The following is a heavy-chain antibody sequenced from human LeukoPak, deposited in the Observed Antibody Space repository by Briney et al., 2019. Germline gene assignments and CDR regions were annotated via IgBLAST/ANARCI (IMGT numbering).Heavy chain of an antibody. Sequence: ASVKVSCKASGYTFTSYDINWVRHMPGKGLEWMGRIDPTDSYTNYSPSFQGHITISADKSINTVYLQCSSLKASDTAIYYCARGSSSWDFDYWGQGTLVTVSS. D-gene: IGHD6-13*01. CDR3: ARGSSSWDFDY. V-gene: IGHV5-10-1*01. CDR1: GYTFTSYD. J-gene: IGHJ4*02. CDR2: IDPTDSYT.